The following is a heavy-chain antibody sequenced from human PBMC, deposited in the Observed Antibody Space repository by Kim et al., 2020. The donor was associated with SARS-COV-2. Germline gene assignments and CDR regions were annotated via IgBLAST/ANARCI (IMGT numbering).Heavy chain of an antibody. CDR2: IDPGDSYS. V-gene: IGHV5-10-1*01. D-gene: IGHD3-22*01. CDR1: GYTFDASW. CDR3: ATSMSRLHHAMQV. J-gene: IGHJ6*02. Sequence: GESLKISCKGHGYTFDASWIDWVRQTPGRGLEWMGRIDPGDSYSQYSPSFQGHVIISVDKSIATAYLEWSALEAADTGVYYCATSMSRLHHAMQVWGQGTTVTVSS.